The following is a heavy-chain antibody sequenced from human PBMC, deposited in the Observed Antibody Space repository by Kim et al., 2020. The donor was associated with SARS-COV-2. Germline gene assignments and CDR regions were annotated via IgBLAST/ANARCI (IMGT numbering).Heavy chain of an antibody. J-gene: IGHJ3*02. CDR3: ASATYYDSSGYYSRDAFDI. D-gene: IGHD3-22*01. V-gene: IGHV4-59*08. Sequence: SETLSLTCTVSGGSISSYYWSWIRQPPGKGLEWIGYIYYSGSTNYNPSLKSRVTISVDTSKNQFSLKLSSVTAADTAVYYCASATYYDSSGYYSRDAFDIWGQGTMVTVSS. CDR2: IYYSGST. CDR1: GGSISSYY.